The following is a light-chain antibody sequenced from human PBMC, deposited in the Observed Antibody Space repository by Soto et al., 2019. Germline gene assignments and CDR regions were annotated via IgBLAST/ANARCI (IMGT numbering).Light chain of an antibody. Sequence: DIVMTQSPDSLAVPLGERATINCKSSQSVLYSSNNKNFLAWYQQKAGQPPKLLIYWASTRESGVPDRFSGSGSVTDFTLTISSLQAEDVAVYYCQQFYITPLTFGGGTKVEIK. V-gene: IGKV4-1*01. J-gene: IGKJ4*01. CDR3: QQFYITPLT. CDR1: QSVLYSSNNKNF. CDR2: WAS.